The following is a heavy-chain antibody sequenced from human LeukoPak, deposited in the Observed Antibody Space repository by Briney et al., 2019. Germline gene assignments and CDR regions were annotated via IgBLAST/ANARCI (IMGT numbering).Heavy chain of an antibody. CDR1: GGTFSSYA. Sequence: SVKVSCKASGGTFSSYAISWVRQAPGQGLEWMGRIIPILGIANYAQKFQGRVTITADKSTSTAYMELSSLRSEDTAVYYCANPSWGSYRWNFDHWGQGTLVTVSS. J-gene: IGHJ4*02. V-gene: IGHV1-69*04. CDR3: ANPSWGSYRWNFDH. D-gene: IGHD3-16*02. CDR2: IIPILGIA.